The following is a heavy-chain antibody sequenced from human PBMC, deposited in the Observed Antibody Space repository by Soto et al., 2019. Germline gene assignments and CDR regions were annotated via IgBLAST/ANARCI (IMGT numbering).Heavy chain of an antibody. CDR1: GYDFTNYW. Sequence: RGESLKISGEGSGYDFTNYWINWVRQMPGKGLEWMGRIDPSDSYTNYDPSFQGHVTFLVDKSLSTAYVQWSSLKASDTAMYYCGRQGGDRYHIDYWGQGTLVTVSS. CDR3: GRQGGDRYHIDY. CDR2: IDPSDSYT. D-gene: IGHD3-16*01. V-gene: IGHV5-10-1*01. J-gene: IGHJ4*02.